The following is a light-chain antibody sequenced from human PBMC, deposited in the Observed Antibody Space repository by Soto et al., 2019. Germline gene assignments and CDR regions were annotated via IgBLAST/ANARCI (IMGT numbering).Light chain of an antibody. J-gene: IGKJ4*01. CDR1: QSISSW. CDR3: QQYNSYSPSLT. Sequence: DIQMTQSPSTLSASVGDRVTITCRASQSISSWLAWYQQKPGRAPKLLIYDASSLESGVPSRSSGSGSGTEFTLTISSLQPDDFATYYCQQYNSYSPSLTFGGGTKVDIK. V-gene: IGKV1-5*01. CDR2: DAS.